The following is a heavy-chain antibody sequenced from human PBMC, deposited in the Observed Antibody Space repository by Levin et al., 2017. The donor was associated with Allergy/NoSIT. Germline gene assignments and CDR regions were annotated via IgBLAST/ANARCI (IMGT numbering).Heavy chain of an antibody. CDR1: GFSFDDYT. CDR2: IRSNTYRGTT. D-gene: IGHD3-10*01. V-gene: IGHV3-49*03. CDR3: TRASSGYYGSGTYYSY. Sequence: PGESLKISCTASGFSFDDYTMSWFRQAPGKGLEWLSFIRSNTYRGTTEYAASVKGRFTISRDDSKSVAYLQMNSLKAEDTAVYYCTRASSGYYGSGTYYSYWGQGTLVTVSS. J-gene: IGHJ4*02.